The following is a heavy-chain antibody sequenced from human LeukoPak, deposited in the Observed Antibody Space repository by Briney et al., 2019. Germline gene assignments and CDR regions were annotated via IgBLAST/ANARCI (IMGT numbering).Heavy chain of an antibody. D-gene: IGHD3-9*01. CDR2: IYYSGST. Sequence: SETLSLTCTVSGGSISSYYWSWIRQPPGKGLEWIGYIYYSGSTNYNPSLKSRVTISVDTSKNQFSLKLSSVTAADTAVYYCARVWAVLRYFDWTGGGYDAFDIWGQGTMVTVSS. J-gene: IGHJ3*02. V-gene: IGHV4-59*08. CDR1: GGSISSYY. CDR3: ARVWAVLRYFDWTGGGYDAFDI.